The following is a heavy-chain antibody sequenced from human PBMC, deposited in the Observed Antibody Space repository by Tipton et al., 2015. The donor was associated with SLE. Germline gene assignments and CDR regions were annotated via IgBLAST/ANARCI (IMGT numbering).Heavy chain of an antibody. J-gene: IGHJ1*01. CDR1: GGSITSSRYY. Sequence: TLSLTCTVSGGSITSSRYYWGWIRQPPGKGLEWIGSFFYSESTYYYNPSLKSRITMFLDTAKNQFSLGRSSVTAADTFMYYCARETLTGTITFWGQGTLVTVSS. V-gene: IGHV4-39*07. D-gene: IGHD1-7*01. CDR3: ARETLTGTITF. CDR2: FFYSESTY.